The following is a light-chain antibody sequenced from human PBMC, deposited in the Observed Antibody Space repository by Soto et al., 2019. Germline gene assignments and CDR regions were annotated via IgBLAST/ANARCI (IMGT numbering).Light chain of an antibody. Sequence: QSVLTQAPSVSGTPGPRVTITCSGSSSNIGRNSVNWDQHVQGTAPKLLTHGTNPRPSAVTDRFSSSKSRTSASPPISGLQPEDEVDYCCAAWDDSLNEYVFGGGTKVTV. CDR2: GTN. CDR3: AAWDDSLNEYV. J-gene: IGLJ1*01. CDR1: SSNIGRNS. V-gene: IGLV1-44*01.